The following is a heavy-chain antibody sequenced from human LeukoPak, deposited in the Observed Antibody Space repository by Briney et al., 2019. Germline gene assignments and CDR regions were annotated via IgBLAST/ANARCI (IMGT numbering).Heavy chain of an antibody. CDR1: GLTFSSYG. D-gene: IGHD6-19*01. CDR3: AKEWRVAGYFDY. V-gene: IGHV3-30*18. CDR2: ISYDGSNK. Sequence: GGSLRLSCAASGLTFSSYGMHWVRQAPGKGLEWMAVISYDGSNKYYADSVKGRFTISRDNSKNTLYLQMNSLRAEDTAVYYCAKEWRVAGYFDYWGQGTLVTVSS. J-gene: IGHJ4*02.